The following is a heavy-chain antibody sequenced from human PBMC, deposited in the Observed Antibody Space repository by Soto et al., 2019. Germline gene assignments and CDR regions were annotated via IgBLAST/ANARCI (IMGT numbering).Heavy chain of an antibody. J-gene: IGHJ4*02. CDR1: GYTFTSYY. D-gene: IGHD6-13*01. Sequence: ASVKVSCKASGYTFTSYYMHWVRQAPGQGLEWMGIINPSGGSTSYAQKFQGRVTMTRDTSTSTVYMELSSLRSEDTAVYYCARGDFGIAAAGTGFFIWGQGTLVTVSS. CDR3: ARGDFGIAAAGTGFFI. V-gene: IGHV1-46*01. CDR2: INPSGGST.